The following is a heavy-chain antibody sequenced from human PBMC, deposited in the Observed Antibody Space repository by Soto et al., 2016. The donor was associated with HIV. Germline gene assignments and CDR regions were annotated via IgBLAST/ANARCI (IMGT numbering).Heavy chain of an antibody. CDR1: GFTFSSYA. V-gene: IGHV3-23*01. D-gene: IGHD3-9*01. Sequence: EVQLLEPGGGLVQPGGSLRLSCAASGFTFSSYAMSRVRQAPGKGLEWVSAISGSGGSTYYADSVKGRFTISRDNSKNTLYLQMNSLRAEDTAVYYCAKTPYYDILTGYYYWGQGTLVTVSS. CDR2: ISGSGGST. CDR3: AKTPYYDILTGYYY. J-gene: IGHJ4*02.